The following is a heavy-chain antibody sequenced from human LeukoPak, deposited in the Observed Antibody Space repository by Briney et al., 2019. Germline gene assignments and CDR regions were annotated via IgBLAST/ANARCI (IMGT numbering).Heavy chain of an antibody. J-gene: IGHJ5*02. Sequence: ASVKVSCKASGYTFTAYYIHWVRQAPGQGLEWVGWINPNSGGTNLAQKFQGRVTMTRDTSVSTVYMELSRLRSDDTAVYYCARQWLGSQCLDPWGQGTLVTVSS. CDR3: ARQWLGSQCLDP. V-gene: IGHV1-2*02. D-gene: IGHD6-19*01. CDR2: INPNSGGT. CDR1: GYTFTAYY.